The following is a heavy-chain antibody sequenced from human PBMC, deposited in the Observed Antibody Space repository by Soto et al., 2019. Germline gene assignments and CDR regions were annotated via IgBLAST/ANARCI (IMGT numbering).Heavy chain of an antibody. CDR2: IKQDGSEK. CDR1: GFTFSSYW. J-gene: IGHJ4*02. Sequence: PGGSLRLSCAASGFTFSSYWMSWVRQAPGKGLEWVANIKQDGSEKYYVDSVKGRFTISRDNAKNSLYLQMNSLRAEDTAVYYCARDRGLRYFDWLSPGGWGQGTLVTVSS. V-gene: IGHV3-7*01. D-gene: IGHD3-9*01. CDR3: ARDRGLRYFDWLSPGG.